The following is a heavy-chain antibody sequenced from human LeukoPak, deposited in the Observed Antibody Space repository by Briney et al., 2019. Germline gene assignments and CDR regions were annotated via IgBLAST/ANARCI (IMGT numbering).Heavy chain of an antibody. V-gene: IGHV3-7*01. J-gene: IGHJ4*02. D-gene: IGHD5-12*01. CDR1: GFTFSSYG. CDR2: IKQDGSEK. Sequence: GGSLRLSCAASGFTFSSYGMHWVRQAPGKGLEWVANIKQDGSEKYYVDSVKGRFTISRDNAKNSLYLQMNSLRAEDTAVYYCASFDYLTGIDYWGQGTLVTVSS. CDR3: ASFDYLTGIDY.